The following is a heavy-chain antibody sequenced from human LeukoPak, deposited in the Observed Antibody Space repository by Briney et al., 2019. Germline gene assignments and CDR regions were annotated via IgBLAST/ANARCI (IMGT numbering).Heavy chain of an antibody. D-gene: IGHD1-26*01. CDR1: GFAVSNIY. Sequence: GGSLRHSCAASGFAVSNIYMSWVRQAPGKGLEWVSVIYSGDNTYYSDSVKGRFTISRDNSKNTLYLQMNSLRAEDTAVYYCAKDRGSYLSWFDPWGQGTLVTVSS. J-gene: IGHJ5*02. V-gene: IGHV3-53*01. CDR3: AKDRGSYLSWFDP. CDR2: IYSGDNT.